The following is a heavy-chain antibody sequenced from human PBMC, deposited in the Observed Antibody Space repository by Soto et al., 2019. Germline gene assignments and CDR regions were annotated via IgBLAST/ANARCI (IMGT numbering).Heavy chain of an antibody. CDR3: ARAPGYYVDFFDF. J-gene: IGHJ4*02. Sequence: GGSHRLPYAASGFHFDDYGMSWVRQAPGKGLEWVSGINRDGGSTGYADSVKGRFTISRDNAKNSLYLQMNSLRAEDTAFYYCARAPGYYVDFFDFWGQGTLVTVS. CDR1: GFHFDDYG. CDR2: INRDGGST. V-gene: IGHV3-20*03. D-gene: IGHD4-17*01.